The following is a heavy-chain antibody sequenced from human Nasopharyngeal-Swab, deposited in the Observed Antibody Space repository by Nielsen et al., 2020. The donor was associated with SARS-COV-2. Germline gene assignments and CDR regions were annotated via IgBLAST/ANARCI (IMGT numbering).Heavy chain of an antibody. D-gene: IGHD2-15*01. J-gene: IGHJ4*02. CDR3: ARDSGYCSGGSCYSDYFDY. V-gene: IGHV3-33*01. CDR2: IWYDGSNK. Sequence: GGSLRLSCAASGFTFSSYGMLWVRQAPGKGLEWVAVIWYDGSNKYYADSVKGRFTISRDNSKNTLYLQMNSLRAEDTAVYYCARDSGYCSGGSCYSDYFDYWGQGTLVTVSS. CDR1: GFTFSSYG.